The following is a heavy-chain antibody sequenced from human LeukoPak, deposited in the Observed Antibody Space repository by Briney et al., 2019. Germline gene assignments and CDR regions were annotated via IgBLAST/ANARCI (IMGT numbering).Heavy chain of an antibody. CDR3: FSDDSSGNFDT. V-gene: IGHV1-2*02. CDR2: INPYSGDT. D-gene: IGHD3-22*01. CDR1: GYSFTGYY. J-gene: IGHJ4*02. Sequence: ASVTVSCKASGYSFTGYYIHWLRQAPGQGLEWMGWINPYSGDTNYARKLQGRVTMTRDTTISTAYMELSGLTSDDTSVYYCFSDDSSGNFDTWGQGTLVTVSS.